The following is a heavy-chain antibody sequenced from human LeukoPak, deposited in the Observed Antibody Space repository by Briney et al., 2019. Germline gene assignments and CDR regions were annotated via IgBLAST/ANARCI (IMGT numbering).Heavy chain of an antibody. Sequence: PSETLSLTCTVSGYSISSNYHWGWIRQPPGKGLEWFGSIYHSGSTNYNPSVKSRVTISVDTSKNQFSLKLSSVTAADTAVYYCARVGKLLWFGPSKYYYYYMDVWGKGPRSPSP. D-gene: IGHD3-10*01. CDR2: IYHSGST. J-gene: IGHJ6*03. CDR1: GYSISSNYH. V-gene: IGHV4-38-2*02. CDR3: ARVGKLLWFGPSKYYYYYMDV.